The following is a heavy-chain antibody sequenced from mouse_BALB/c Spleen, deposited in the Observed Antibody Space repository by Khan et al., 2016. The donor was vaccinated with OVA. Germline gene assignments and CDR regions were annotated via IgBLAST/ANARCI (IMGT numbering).Heavy chain of an antibody. CDR1: GYTFTNYG. Sequence: QIQLVQSGPELKKPGETVKISCKASGYTFTNYGMNWVKQAPGKGLQWMGWINTYTGEPTSADDFKGRFAFSLETSASTAYLQINNLKNEDTATYYCARSNGNYWFAYWGQGTLVTVSA. V-gene: IGHV9-3-1*01. D-gene: IGHD2-1*01. J-gene: IGHJ3*01. CDR2: INTYTGEP. CDR3: ARSNGNYWFAY.